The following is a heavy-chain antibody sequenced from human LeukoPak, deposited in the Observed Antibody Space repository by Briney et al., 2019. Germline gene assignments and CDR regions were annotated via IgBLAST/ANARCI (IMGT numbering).Heavy chain of an antibody. CDR2: ISGYNGNT. CDR3: VRSGPIRFQDAFDI. V-gene: IGHV1-18*01. CDR1: GYTFTSYG. Sequence: ASVKVSCKTSGYTFTSYGVSWVRQAPGQGPEWMGWISGYNGNTNYPQKPQGRVTMTTDTSTSTAYMELRSLRSDDTAVYYCVRSGPIRFQDAFDIWGQGTMVTVSS. D-gene: IGHD2-8*02. J-gene: IGHJ3*02.